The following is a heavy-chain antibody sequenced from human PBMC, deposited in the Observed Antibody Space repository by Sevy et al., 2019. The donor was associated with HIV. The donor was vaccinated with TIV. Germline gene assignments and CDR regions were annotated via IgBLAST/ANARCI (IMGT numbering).Heavy chain of an antibody. CDR2: IRSKTFGGTT. CDR3: TRFRGAVSAYYYYGMDV. V-gene: IGHV3-49*03. D-gene: IGHD3-9*01. CDR1: GFRFSDYA. J-gene: IGHJ6*02. Sequence: GGSLRLSCITSGFRFSDYALTWLRQAPGKGLEWVGFIRSKTFGGTTEYAATVKGKFTISRDESTSIAYLEMNSLKTEDTAIYYCTRFRGAVSAYYYYGMDVWGQGTTVTVSS.